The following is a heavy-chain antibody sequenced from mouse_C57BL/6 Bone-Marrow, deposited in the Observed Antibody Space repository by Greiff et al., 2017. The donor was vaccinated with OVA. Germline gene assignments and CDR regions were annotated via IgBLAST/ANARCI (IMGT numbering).Heavy chain of an antibody. CDR3: ARSRYFDV. CDR1: GFSLTSYG. CDR2: IWRGGST. V-gene: IGHV2-2*01. Sequence: QVHVKQSGPGLVQPSQCLSITCTVSGFSLTSYGVHWVRQSPGKGLEWLGVIWRGGSTDYNAAIISRLSSSKDNSKSQVFFKMNRLQADDTAIYYCARSRYFDVWGTGTTVTVSS. J-gene: IGHJ1*03.